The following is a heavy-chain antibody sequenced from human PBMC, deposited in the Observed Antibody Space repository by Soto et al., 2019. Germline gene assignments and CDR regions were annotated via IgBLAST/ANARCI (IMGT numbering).Heavy chain of an antibody. Sequence: LSLTCTVSGGSISSYYWSWIRQPPGKGLEWIGYIYYSGSTNYNPSLKSRVTISVDTSKNQFSLKLSSVTAADTAVYYCARAYGGNSFDYWGQGTLVTVSS. J-gene: IGHJ4*02. CDR1: GGSISSYY. CDR3: ARAYGGNSFDY. D-gene: IGHD2-15*01. CDR2: IYYSGST. V-gene: IGHV4-59*01.